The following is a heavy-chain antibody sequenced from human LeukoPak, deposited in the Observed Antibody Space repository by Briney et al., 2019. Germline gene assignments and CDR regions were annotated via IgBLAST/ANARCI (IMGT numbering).Heavy chain of an antibody. V-gene: IGHV4-30-2*01. J-gene: IGHJ4*02. Sequence: SESLSLTCAVSGVSTSSGGYSWSWIRQPPGNGLEWIGYILHGGSTYYNTSLKSRGTISVDRSKNLFSLKLSSVTAAVTAVYYCARGGYGDPFDYWGQGTLVTVSS. CDR3: ARGGYGDPFDY. CDR2: ILHGGST. D-gene: IGHD4-17*01. CDR1: GVSTSSGGYS.